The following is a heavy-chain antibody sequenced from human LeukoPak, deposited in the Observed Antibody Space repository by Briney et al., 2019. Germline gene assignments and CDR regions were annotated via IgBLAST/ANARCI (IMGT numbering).Heavy chain of an antibody. CDR2: IKEEGSEK. CDR3: ARLHSGRYYGDAFDI. CDR1: GFTFSNYW. J-gene: IGHJ3*02. V-gene: IGHV3-7*03. D-gene: IGHD1-26*01. Sequence: GGSLRLSCAASGFTFSNYWMTWVRQAPGKGLEWLANIKEEGSEKYYVDSVRGRFTVSRDNAKNSLYLQMNSLRAEDTAMYFCARLHSGRYYGDAFDIWGQGTMVTVSP.